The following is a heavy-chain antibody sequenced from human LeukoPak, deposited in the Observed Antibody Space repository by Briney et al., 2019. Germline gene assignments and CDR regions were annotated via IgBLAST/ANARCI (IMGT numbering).Heavy chain of an antibody. D-gene: IGHD2-15*01. CDR1: GGSISSSSNY. CDR3: TRYCSGGSCYSGTFDY. J-gene: IGHJ4*02. Sequence: SETLSLTCSVSGGSISSSSNYWGWIRQPPGKGLEWIGSAYYNGITYYNGSLKSRVTVSVDTSKNQFSLKLSSVTATDTALYYCTRYCSGGSCYSGTFDYWGQGTMVAVSS. V-gene: IGHV4-39*01. CDR2: AYYNGIT.